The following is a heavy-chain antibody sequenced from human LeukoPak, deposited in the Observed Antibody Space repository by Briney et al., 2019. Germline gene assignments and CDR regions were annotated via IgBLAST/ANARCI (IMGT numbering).Heavy chain of an antibody. CDR2: INHSGST. Sequence: SETLSLTCAVSGGSFGGYYWSWIRQPPGKGLEWIGEINHSGSTNYNPSLKSRVTISVDTSKNQFSLKLSSVTAADTAVYYCARASRRHYYDSSGCLDYWGQGTLVTVSS. J-gene: IGHJ4*02. D-gene: IGHD3-22*01. CDR3: ARASRRHYYDSSGCLDY. CDR1: GGSFGGYY. V-gene: IGHV4-34*01.